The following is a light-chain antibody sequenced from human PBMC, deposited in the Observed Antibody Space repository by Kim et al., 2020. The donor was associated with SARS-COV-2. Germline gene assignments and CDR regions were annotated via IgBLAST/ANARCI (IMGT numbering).Light chain of an antibody. J-gene: IGLJ3*02. CDR1: SSDIGTYNY. CDR2: DVA. CDR3: SSFASSTTWV. V-gene: IGLV2-14*01. Sequence: QSALTQPASVSGSPGQSITISCTGTSSDIGTYNYVSWYQQHPGRAPNLMIYDVAKRPSGVSHRFSGSKSGNTASLTISGLQAEDEADYYRSSFASSTTWVFGGGTQLTVL.